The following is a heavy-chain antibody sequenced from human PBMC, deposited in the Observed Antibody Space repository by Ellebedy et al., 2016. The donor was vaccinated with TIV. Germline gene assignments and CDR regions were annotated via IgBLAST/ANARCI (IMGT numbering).Heavy chain of an antibody. V-gene: IGHV3-21*01. CDR3: ARGVMSGYMDV. CDR2: ISTRSTYI. D-gene: IGHD2/OR15-2a*01. J-gene: IGHJ6*03. Sequence: GESLKISCAASGFTFSTYNMNWVRQAPGKGLEWVSSISTRSTYIYHADSVRGRVTLSRNNAKDSRSLQMNSLRAEDTAVYYCARGVMSGYMDVWGKGTTVTVSS. CDR1: GFTFSTYN.